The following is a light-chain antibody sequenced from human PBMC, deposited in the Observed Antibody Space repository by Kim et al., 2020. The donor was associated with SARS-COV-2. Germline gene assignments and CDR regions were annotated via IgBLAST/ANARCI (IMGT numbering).Light chain of an antibody. CDR2: AAS. V-gene: IGKV1-16*02. CDR1: QDIANH. CDR3: QQYHNFPWT. J-gene: IGKJ1*01. Sequence: ASVGDRVTITCRASQDIANHLAWFQQKPGTAPKSLIFAASSLQSAVPSEFSGGGSGTDFTLTISSLQPEDFATYYCQQYHNFPWTFGQGAKVEIK.